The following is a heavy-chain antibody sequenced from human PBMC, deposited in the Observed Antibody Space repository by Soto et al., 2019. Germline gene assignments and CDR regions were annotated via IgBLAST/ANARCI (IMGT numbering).Heavy chain of an antibody. CDR2: IYPGDSDT. D-gene: IGHD5-18*01. V-gene: IGHV5-51*01. CDR1: GYSFTNYW. J-gene: IGHJ6*02. CDR3: ARHTAMDV. Sequence: GESRKISCKGAGYSFTNYWSGGVRQMPGKGLECMGIIYPGDSDTRYSPSFQGQVTISADKSISTAYLQWSSLKASDTAMYYCARHTAMDVWGQGTTVTVSS.